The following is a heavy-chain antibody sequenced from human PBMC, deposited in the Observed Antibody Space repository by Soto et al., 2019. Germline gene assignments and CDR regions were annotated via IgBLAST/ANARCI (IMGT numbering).Heavy chain of an antibody. CDR3: GKPSHFGDFAGSFDS. V-gene: IGHV3-23*01. CDR1: GFSFNDYA. Sequence: GGSLRLSCAASGFSFNDYAINWVRQVPGKGLEWVSVISGRGGNIFYGDFVKGRFAISRDNSKNIVYLEMNHLRVDDTAMYYCGKPSHFGDFAGSFDSWGQGTQVTVSS. D-gene: IGHD4-17*01. CDR2: ISGRGGNI. J-gene: IGHJ4*02.